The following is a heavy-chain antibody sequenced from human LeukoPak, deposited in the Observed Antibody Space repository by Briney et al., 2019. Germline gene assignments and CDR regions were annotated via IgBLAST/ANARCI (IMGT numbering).Heavy chain of an antibody. CDR3: ATSHDVKTAPYDL. J-gene: IGHJ5*02. CDR1: GGSISSYY. D-gene: IGHD2-21*01. Sequence: SETLSLTCTVYGGSISSYYWRWVRQSPGKGLEWIGYIFTSGWTDYNPSLKSRVTMSVDTSKNQLSMELRFLTAADTAVYYCATSHDVKTAPYDLWGQGTLVTVSS. CDR2: IFTSGWT. V-gene: IGHV4-4*09.